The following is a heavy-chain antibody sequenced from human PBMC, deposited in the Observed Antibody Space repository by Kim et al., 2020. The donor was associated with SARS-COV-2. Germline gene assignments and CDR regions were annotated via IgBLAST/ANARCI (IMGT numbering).Heavy chain of an antibody. CDR1: GFTFSSYS. CDR3: ARDSGGYSSSLLATATEFDP. D-gene: IGHD6-6*01. CDR2: ISSSSSYI. J-gene: IGHJ5*02. V-gene: IGHV3-21*01. Sequence: GGSRRLSCAASGFTFSSYSMNWVRQAPGKGLEWVSSISSSSSYIYYADSVKGRFTISRDNAKNSLYLQMNSLRAEDTAVYYCARDSGGYSSSLLATATEFDPWGQGTLVTVSS.